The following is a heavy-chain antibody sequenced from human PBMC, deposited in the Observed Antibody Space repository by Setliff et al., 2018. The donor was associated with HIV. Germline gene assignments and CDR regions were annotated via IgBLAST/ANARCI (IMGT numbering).Heavy chain of an antibody. D-gene: IGHD1-1*01. J-gene: IGHJ4*02. CDR3: ARVVRYPIQYFDY. CDR2: INAGNGNT. V-gene: IGHV1-3*01. Sequence: WIRQPPGKGLEWIGWINAGNGNTKYSQKFQGRVTITRDTSASTAYMELSSLRPEDTAVYYCARVVRYPIQYFDYWGQGTLVTVSS.